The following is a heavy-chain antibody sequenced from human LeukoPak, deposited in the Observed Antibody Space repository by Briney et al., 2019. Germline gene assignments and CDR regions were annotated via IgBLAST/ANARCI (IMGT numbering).Heavy chain of an antibody. CDR3: ARVRSGYSHENYFDY. J-gene: IGHJ4*02. D-gene: IGHD5-18*01. Sequence: GGSLRLSCAASGFTFSNYEMNWVRQAPGKGLEWVSYISGSGSTIYYADSVKGRFTISRDNAKDSLYLQMNSLRAEDTAVYYCARVRSGYSHENYFDYWGQGTLVTVST. CDR2: ISGSGSTI. CDR1: GFTFSNYE. V-gene: IGHV3-48*03.